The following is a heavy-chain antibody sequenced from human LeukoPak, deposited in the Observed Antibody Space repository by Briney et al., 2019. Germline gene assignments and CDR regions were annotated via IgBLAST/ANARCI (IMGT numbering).Heavy chain of an antibody. CDR3: ARVIAAPPFDY. CDR2: ISGSGGTT. D-gene: IGHD6-6*01. J-gene: IGHJ4*02. CDR1: AFTFSSYA. Sequence: GGSLRLSCAASAFTFSSYAMSWVRQAPGKGLEWVSGISGSGGTTYYADSVKGRFTISRDNSKNTLYLQMNSLRAEDTAVYYCARVIAAPPFDYWGQGTLVTVSS. V-gene: IGHV3-23*01.